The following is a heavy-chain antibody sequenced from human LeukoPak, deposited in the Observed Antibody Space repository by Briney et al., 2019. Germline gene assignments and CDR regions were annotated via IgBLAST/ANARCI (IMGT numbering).Heavy chain of an antibody. CDR3: AKGQGYGGNSAIGDDY. CDR1: GFTFSDYG. CDR2: ISNEGRVQ. Sequence: GGSLRLSCAASGFTFSDYGMHWVRQAPGKGLEWVTVISNEGRVQYYADSVKGRFTISRDNSENTLSLQMNSLRADDTAVYYCAKGQGYGGNSAIGDDYWGQGTLVTVSS. V-gene: IGHV3-30*18. J-gene: IGHJ4*02. D-gene: IGHD4-23*01.